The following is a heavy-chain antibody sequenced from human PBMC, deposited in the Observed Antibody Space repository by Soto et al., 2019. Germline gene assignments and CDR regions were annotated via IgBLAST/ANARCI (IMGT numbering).Heavy chain of an antibody. V-gene: IGHV3-23*01. CDR3: AKGYYYDSSGYYPVDY. Sequence: GGSLRLSCAASGFTFSIYAMGWVRQAPGKGLEWVSAISGSGGNTYYADSVKGRFTISRDNSKNTLYLQMNSLRAEDTAVYYCAKGYYYDSSGYYPVDYWGQGTLVTVSS. J-gene: IGHJ4*02. D-gene: IGHD3-22*01. CDR2: ISGSGGNT. CDR1: GFTFSIYA.